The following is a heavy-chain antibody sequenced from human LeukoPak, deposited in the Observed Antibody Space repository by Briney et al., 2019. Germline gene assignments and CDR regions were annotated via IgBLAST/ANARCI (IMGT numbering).Heavy chain of an antibody. D-gene: IGHD3-3*01. V-gene: IGHV4-39*01. J-gene: IGHJ5*02. Sequence: SETLSLTCTVSGGSISSSSYYWGWIRQPPGKGLEWIGSIYYSGSTYYNPSLKSRVTISVDTSKNQFSLKLSSVTAADTAVYYCARTPYDFWSGRGNWFDPWGQGTLVTVSS. CDR3: ARTPYDFWSGRGNWFDP. CDR2: IYYSGST. CDR1: GGSISSSSYY.